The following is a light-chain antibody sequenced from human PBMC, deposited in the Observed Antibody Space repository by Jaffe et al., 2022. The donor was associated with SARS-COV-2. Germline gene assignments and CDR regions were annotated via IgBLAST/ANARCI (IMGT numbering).Light chain of an antibody. CDR2: EVS. CDR3: CSPVV. CDR1: SSDVGSYNL. J-gene: IGLJ2*01. Sequence: QSALTQPASVSGSPGQSITISCTGTSSDVGSYNLVSWYQQHPGKAPKLMIYEVSKRPSGVSNRFSGSKSGNTASLTISGLQAEDEADYYCCSPVVFGGGTKLTVL. V-gene: IGLV2-23*02.